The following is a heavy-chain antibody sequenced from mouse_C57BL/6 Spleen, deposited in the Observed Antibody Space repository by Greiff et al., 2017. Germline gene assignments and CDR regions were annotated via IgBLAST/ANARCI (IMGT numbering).Heavy chain of an antibody. Sequence: EVQGVESGGGLVKPGGSLKLSCAASGFTFSDYGMHWVRQAPEKGLEWVAYISSGSSTIYYADTVKGRFTISRDNAKNTLFLQMTRLRSEDTAMYYCAKGALPIVLYYYAMDYWGQGTSVTVSS. CDR3: AKGALPIVLYYYAMDY. D-gene: IGHD2-1*01. J-gene: IGHJ4*01. CDR2: ISSGSSTI. CDR1: GFTFSDYG. V-gene: IGHV5-17*01.